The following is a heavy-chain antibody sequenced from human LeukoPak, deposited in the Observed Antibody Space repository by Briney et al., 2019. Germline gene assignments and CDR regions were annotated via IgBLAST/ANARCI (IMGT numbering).Heavy chain of an antibody. Sequence: GGSLRLSCVASGFTVSNYEINWVRQAPGKGLEWISYISSSGSPIFYADSVKGRFTISRDNAKNSLYLQMNSLRAEDTAVYYCAWGGSGSYAAFDYWGQGTLVTVSS. CDR3: AWGGSGSYAAFDY. V-gene: IGHV3-48*03. CDR1: GFTVSNYE. CDR2: ISSSGSPI. D-gene: IGHD3-10*01. J-gene: IGHJ4*02.